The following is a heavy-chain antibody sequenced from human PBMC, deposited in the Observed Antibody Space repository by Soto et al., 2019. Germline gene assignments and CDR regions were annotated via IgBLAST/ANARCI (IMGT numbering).Heavy chain of an antibody. Sequence: QVQLVESGGGVVQPGRSLRLSCAASGFSFSDFGMHWVRQTPGKGLDWVAVISYDQSKKYYADSVKGRFTISRDNSRNMLFLQMNSLRPEDTAIYYCVGSWFYYYYGVNVWGQGTTVTVSS. J-gene: IGHJ6*02. CDR2: ISYDQSKK. CDR3: VGSWFYYYYGVNV. CDR1: GFSFSDFG. D-gene: IGHD3-10*01. V-gene: IGHV3-30*03.